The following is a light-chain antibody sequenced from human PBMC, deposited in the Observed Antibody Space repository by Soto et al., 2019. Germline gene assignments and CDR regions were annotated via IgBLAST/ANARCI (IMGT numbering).Light chain of an antibody. CDR2: GAS. CDR3: HQYGGSPVYT. V-gene: IGKV3-20*01. CDR1: QSVSSNY. J-gene: IGKJ2*01. Sequence: EIVLTQSPGTLSLSPGERATLSSRASQSVSSNYLVWYQQKPAQAPRLLIYGASSRATGIPDRFSGSGSGKDFTLTISRLEPEDFAVSYCHQYGGSPVYTLGQGTKLEIK.